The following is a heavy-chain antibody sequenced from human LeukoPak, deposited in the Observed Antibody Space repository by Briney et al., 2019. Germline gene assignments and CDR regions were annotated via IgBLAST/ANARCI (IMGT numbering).Heavy chain of an antibody. CDR3: AKKAQYDGHYPLDY. CDR1: GFTFSSYS. CDR2: TSDRGDYT. V-gene: IGHV3-23*01. Sequence: GGSLRLSCAASGFTFSSYSMSWVRQAPGKGLEWVSGTSDRGDYTYYADSVKGRFTISRDTSKNTLNLQMNSLRAEDTALYFCAKKAQYDGHYPLDYWGQGTLVTVSA. J-gene: IGHJ4*02. D-gene: IGHD4/OR15-4a*01.